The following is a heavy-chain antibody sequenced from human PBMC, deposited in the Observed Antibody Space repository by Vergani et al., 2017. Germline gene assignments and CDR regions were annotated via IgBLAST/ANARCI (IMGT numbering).Heavy chain of an antibody. CDR3: AKDGGYSGYDRLTLPYYFDY. Sequence: EVQLVESGGGLVKPGGSLRLSCAASGFTFSNAWMSWVRQAPGKGLEWVGRIKSKTDGGTTDYAAPVKGRFTISRDDSKNTLYLQMNSLKTEDTAVYYCAKDGGYSGYDRLTLPYYFDYWGQGTLVTVSS. CDR1: GFTFSNAW. J-gene: IGHJ4*02. CDR2: IKSKTDGGTT. V-gene: IGHV3-15*01. D-gene: IGHD5-12*01.